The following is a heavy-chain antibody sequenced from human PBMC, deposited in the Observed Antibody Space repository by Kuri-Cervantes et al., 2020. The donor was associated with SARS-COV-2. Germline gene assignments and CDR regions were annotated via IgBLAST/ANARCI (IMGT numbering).Heavy chain of an antibody. CDR1: GFTFSRST. J-gene: IGHJ4*02. CDR2: IWYDGSVE. V-gene: IGHV3-30*02. Sequence: GGSLRLSCAASGFTFSRSTMHWVRQAPGKGLEWVALIWYDGSVEYHGDSVKGRFTISRDQAKNTLHLQTNNLRVEDAGVYYCAKDAGDGYNSTFDSWGQGTRVTVSS. CDR3: AKDAGDGYNSTFDS. D-gene: IGHD5-24*01.